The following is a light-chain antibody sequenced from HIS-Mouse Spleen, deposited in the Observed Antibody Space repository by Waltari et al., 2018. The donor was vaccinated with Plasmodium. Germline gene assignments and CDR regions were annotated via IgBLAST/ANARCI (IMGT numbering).Light chain of an antibody. CDR1: QCVSSN. CDR3: QQYNNWSFT. J-gene: IGKJ3*01. V-gene: IGKV3-15*01. Sequence: EIVMTQSPATLSVSPGERATLSCRASQCVSSNLAWYQQKPGQAHRLLIYGASTRATGIPARFSGSGSGTEFTLTISSLQSEDFAVYYCQQYNNWSFTFGPGTKVDIK. CDR2: GAS.